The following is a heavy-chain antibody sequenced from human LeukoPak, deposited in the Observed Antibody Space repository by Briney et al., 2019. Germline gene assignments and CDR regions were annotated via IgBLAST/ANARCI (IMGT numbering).Heavy chain of an antibody. CDR3: ARGIQLWLLGY. Sequence: GGSLRLSCAASGFTFDDYTMPWVRQAPGKGLEWVSLISWDGGSTYYADSVKGRFTISRDNSKNTLYLQMNSLRAEDTAVYYCARGIQLWLLGYWGQGTLVTVSS. CDR2: ISWDGGST. D-gene: IGHD5-18*01. V-gene: IGHV3-43*01. CDR1: GFTFDDYT. J-gene: IGHJ4*02.